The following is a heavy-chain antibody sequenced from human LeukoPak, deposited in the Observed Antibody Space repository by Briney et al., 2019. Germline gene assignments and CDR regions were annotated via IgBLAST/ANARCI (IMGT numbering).Heavy chain of an antibody. CDR2: ISSNGGST. Sequence: GVLRLSCAASGFTFSSYAMHWVRQAPGKGLEYVSAISSNGGSTYYANSVKGRFTISRDNSKNTLYLRMGSLRAEDMAVYYCARGGLDYDILTDYVVYWGQGTLVTVSS. V-gene: IGHV3-64*01. J-gene: IGHJ4*02. D-gene: IGHD3-9*01. CDR3: ARGGLDYDILTDYVVY. CDR1: GFTFSSYA.